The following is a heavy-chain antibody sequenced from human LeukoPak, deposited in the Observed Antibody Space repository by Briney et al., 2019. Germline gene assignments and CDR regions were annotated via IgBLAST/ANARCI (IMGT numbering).Heavy chain of an antibody. D-gene: IGHD3-22*01. CDR3: ARGYYYDSSGYYLGDYYYYYMDV. V-gene: IGHV3-21*01. Sequence: GGSLRLSCAASGFTFSSHGMSWVRQAPGKGLEWVSTISGSGDYTYYADSVKGRFTISRDNAKNSLYLQMNSLRAEDTAVYYCARGYYYDSSGYYLGDYYYYYMDVWGKGTTVTVSS. CDR2: ISGSGDYT. J-gene: IGHJ6*03. CDR1: GFTFSSHG.